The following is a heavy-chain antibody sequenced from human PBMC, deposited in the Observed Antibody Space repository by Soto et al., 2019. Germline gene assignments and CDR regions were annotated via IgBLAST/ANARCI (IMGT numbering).Heavy chain of an antibody. CDR3: ASVNGYLDY. D-gene: IGHD3-16*02. V-gene: IGHV4-59*01. Sequence: SETLSLTCTVSGGSISSYYWSWIRQPPGKGLEWIGYIYYSGSTNYNPSLKSRVTISVDASKNQFSLKLSSVTAADTAVYYCASVNGYLDYWGQGTLVTVSS. CDR1: GGSISSYY. J-gene: IGHJ4*02. CDR2: IYYSGST.